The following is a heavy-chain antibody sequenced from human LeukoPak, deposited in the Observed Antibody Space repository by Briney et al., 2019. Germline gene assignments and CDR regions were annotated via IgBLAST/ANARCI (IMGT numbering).Heavy chain of an antibody. Sequence: PSETLCLTCTVSGASFSGISFYWSWIRQPPGKGLQYIGYIQYSGSTNYNPSLKSRVTISVDTSKNQFSLKLSSVTAADTAVYYCARYYDSSGYSSTPHFDYWGQGTLVTVSS. V-gene: IGHV4-61*01. D-gene: IGHD3-22*01. CDR3: ARYYDSSGYSSTPHFDY. CDR2: IQYSGST. J-gene: IGHJ4*02. CDR1: GASFSGISFY.